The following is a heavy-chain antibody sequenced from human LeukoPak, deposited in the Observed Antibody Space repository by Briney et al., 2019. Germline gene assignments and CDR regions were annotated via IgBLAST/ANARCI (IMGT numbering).Heavy chain of an antibody. D-gene: IGHD2-15*01. CDR3: ARHSIIGGTEYAFDI. CDR1: GGSISSYY. J-gene: IGHJ3*02. V-gene: IGHV4-59*08. CDR2: IYYSGST. Sequence: KPSETLSLTCTVSGGSISSYYWSWIRQPPGKGLEWIGYIYYSGSTNYSPSLKSRVTISVDTSRNQFSLKLSSVTAADTAVYYCARHSIIGGTEYAFDIWGQGTMVTVPS.